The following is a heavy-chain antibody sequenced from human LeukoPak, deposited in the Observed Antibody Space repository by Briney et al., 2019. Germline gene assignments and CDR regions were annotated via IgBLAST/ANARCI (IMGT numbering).Heavy chain of an antibody. Sequence: PGGSLRLSCAASGFTFSSYAMSWVRQAPGKGLEWVSAISGSGGSTYYADSVKGRFTISRDNSKNTLYLQMNSLRAEDTAVYYCAKDPKQWLVQTDFDYWGQGTLGTVSS. D-gene: IGHD6-19*01. J-gene: IGHJ4*02. V-gene: IGHV3-23*01. CDR1: GFTFSSYA. CDR2: ISGSGGST. CDR3: AKDPKQWLVQTDFDY.